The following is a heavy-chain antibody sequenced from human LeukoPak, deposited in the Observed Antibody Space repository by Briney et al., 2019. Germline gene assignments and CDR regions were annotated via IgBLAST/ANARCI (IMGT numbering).Heavy chain of an antibody. D-gene: IGHD3-22*01. CDR3: ARDYYDSSGYSDY. Sequence: SETLSLTCAVYGGSFSGYYWSWIRQPPGKGREWIGEINHSGSTNYNPSLKSRVTISVDTSKNQFSLKLSSVTAADTAVYYCARDYYDSSGYSDYWGQGTLVTVSS. J-gene: IGHJ4*02. CDR1: GGSFSGYY. V-gene: IGHV4-34*01. CDR2: INHSGST.